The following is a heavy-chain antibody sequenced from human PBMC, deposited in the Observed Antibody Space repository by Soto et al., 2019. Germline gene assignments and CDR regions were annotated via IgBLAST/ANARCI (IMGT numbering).Heavy chain of an antibody. CDR3: ARGLASDY. CDR2: ISGYDGKT. Sequence: QVQLVQSGAEVKKPGASVKVSCKASGYTFNIHGITWVRQAPGQGLEWVGWISGYDGKTNYAQKYQDRVTMTTDTYTATAYMELRGLRSDATAVYYCARGLASDYWGQGTLVTVSS. V-gene: IGHV1-18*01. CDR1: GYTFNIHG. J-gene: IGHJ4*02. D-gene: IGHD5-12*01.